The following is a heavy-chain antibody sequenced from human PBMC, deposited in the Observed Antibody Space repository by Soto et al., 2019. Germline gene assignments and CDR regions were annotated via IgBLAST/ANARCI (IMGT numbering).Heavy chain of an antibody. D-gene: IGHD3-22*01. CDR1: GFTFSSYG. CDR3: AYAIDTSGYSYERAFDY. V-gene: IGHV3-30*03. Sequence: PGGSLRLSCVASGFTFSSYGMHWVRQAPGKGLEWVAVISNDGSNKYYADSVKGRFTISRDNSKNTLYLQMNSLRVEDTAVYYCAYAIDTSGYSYERAFDYWGQGTLVTVSS. J-gene: IGHJ4*02. CDR2: ISNDGSNK.